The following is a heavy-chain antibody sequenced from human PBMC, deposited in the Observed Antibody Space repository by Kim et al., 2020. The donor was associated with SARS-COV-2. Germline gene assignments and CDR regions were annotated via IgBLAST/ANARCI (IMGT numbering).Heavy chain of an antibody. D-gene: IGHD2-21*02. CDR3: AKDLPYCGGDCYSLDY. V-gene: IGHV3-23*01. J-gene: IGHJ4*02. Sequence: SVKGRFTIPRDNSKNTLYLQMSSLRAEDTAVYYCAKDLPYCGGDCYSLDYWCQGTLVTVSS.